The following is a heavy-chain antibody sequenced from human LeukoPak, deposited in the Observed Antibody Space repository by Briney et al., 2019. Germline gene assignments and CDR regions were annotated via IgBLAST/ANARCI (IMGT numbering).Heavy chain of an antibody. Sequence: PSETLSLTCTVSGGSISSNSYYWSWIRQPPGKGLEWIGYIYYSGSTNYNPSLKSRVTISVDTSKNQFSLKLSSVTAADTAVYYCAREAYCGGDCYSGFDYWGQGTLVTVSS. CDR1: GGSISSNSYY. D-gene: IGHD2-21*02. J-gene: IGHJ4*02. CDR2: IYYSGST. V-gene: IGHV4-61*01. CDR3: AREAYCGGDCYSGFDY.